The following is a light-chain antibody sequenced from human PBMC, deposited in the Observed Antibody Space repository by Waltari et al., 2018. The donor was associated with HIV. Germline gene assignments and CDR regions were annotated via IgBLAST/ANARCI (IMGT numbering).Light chain of an antibody. CDR2: EVT. CDR1: SSAIGNYDS. CDR3: SSYTRRGTVV. V-gene: IGLV2-14*01. J-gene: IGLJ2*01. Sequence: QSALTQPASVSGSPGQSIVLPCTGRSSAIGNYDSVSWYQQYPGHAPKALIYEVTSRPSGTSSRFSGSKSATTAFLAISKLQTDDEADYFCSSYTRRGTVVFGGGTRLTVL.